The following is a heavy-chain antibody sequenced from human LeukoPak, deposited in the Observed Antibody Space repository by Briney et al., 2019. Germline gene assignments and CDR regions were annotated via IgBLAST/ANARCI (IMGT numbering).Heavy chain of an antibody. CDR1: GFTFSSYP. CDR2: ISYDGSNE. J-gene: IGHJ4*02. V-gene: IGHV3-30*04. D-gene: IGHD6-13*01. CDR3: ARSLYSSTWYYFDY. Sequence: PGGSLRLSCAASGFTFSSYPMHWVRQAPGKGLEWVAVISYDGSNEHYADSVKGRFTISRDNSKNTLYLQMNSLRPEDTAVYYCARSLYSSTWYYFDYWGQGTLVTVSS.